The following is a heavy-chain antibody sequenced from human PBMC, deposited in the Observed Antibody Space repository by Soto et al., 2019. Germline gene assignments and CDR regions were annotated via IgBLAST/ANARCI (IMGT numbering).Heavy chain of an antibody. Sequence: PGGSLRLSCVASGFTCSNYAMSWVRQAPGRGLEWVSAIGGSGHTTYYTDSVKGRFTISRDNPKNTLYLQMSSLRAEDTAVYYCGKDQRVYSSSWYVESWGQGTLVTVSS. J-gene: IGHJ5*01. D-gene: IGHD6-13*01. V-gene: IGHV3-23*01. CDR2: IGGSGHTT. CDR1: GFTCSNYA. CDR3: GKDQRVYSSSWYVES.